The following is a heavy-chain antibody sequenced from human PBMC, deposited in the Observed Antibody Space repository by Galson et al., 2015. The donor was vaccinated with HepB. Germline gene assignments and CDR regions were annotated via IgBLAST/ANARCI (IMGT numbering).Heavy chain of an antibody. J-gene: IGHJ4*02. CDR1: GFTFSSHS. V-gene: IGHV3-48*01. D-gene: IGHD2-8*02. CDR2: ISGSSVSI. CDR3: ARVYCTGGSCYGTGFDY. Sequence: SLRLSCAASGFTFSSHSMNWVRQAPGKGLEWLSYISGSSVSIYYADSVKGRFTISRDNDQNSLYLQMDSLRVVDTAVYYCARVYCTGGSCYGTGFDYWGQGILVTVSS.